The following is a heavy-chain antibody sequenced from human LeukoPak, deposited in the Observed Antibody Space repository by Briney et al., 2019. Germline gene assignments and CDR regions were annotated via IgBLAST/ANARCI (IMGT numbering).Heavy chain of an antibody. CDR3: AREGDRSSDSRGSYPLDS. V-gene: IGHV1-8*01. J-gene: IGHJ4*02. Sequence: ASVKVSGKASGYTFTSYDINWVRQATGQGLEWMGWMNPHSGNTGYAQKFQGRLTITKNSSISTAYMELSSLRSDDTAIYYCAREGDRSSDSRGSYPLDSWGQGTLVTVSS. D-gene: IGHD1-26*01. CDR2: MNPHSGNT. CDR1: GYTFTSYD.